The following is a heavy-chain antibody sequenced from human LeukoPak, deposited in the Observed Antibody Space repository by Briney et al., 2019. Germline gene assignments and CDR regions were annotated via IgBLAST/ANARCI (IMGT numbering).Heavy chain of an antibody. CDR3: AKAVNGYSSGWYHYYFDY. CDR2: IRFSCGTT. Sequence: GSLRLSCAASGFTFSSYAMSWVGQAPGKGRAWVSAIRFSCGTTYYADSVNGRLTISRDNSKNTLYLQINSLRAEDTAVYYCAKAVNGYSSGWYHYYFDYWGQGTLVTVSS. J-gene: IGHJ4*02. V-gene: IGHV3-23*01. D-gene: IGHD6-19*01. CDR1: GFTFSSYA.